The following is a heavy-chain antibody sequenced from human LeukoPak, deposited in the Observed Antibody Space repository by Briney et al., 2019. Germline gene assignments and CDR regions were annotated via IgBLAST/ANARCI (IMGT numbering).Heavy chain of an antibody. Sequence: ASVKVSCKASGYTFTCYYMHWVRQAPGQGLEWMGWINPNSGGTNYAQKFQGWVTMTRDTSISTAYMELSRLRSDDTAVYYCARARAIYGSGSYYMLGYWGQGTLVTVSS. V-gene: IGHV1-2*04. D-gene: IGHD3-10*01. CDR2: INPNSGGT. CDR3: ARARAIYGSGSYYMLGY. J-gene: IGHJ4*02. CDR1: GYTFTCYY.